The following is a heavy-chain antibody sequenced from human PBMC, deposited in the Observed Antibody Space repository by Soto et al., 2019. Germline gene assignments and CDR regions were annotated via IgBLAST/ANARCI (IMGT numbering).Heavy chain of an antibody. CDR3: ARDQYDFWSGSDPYYYYYGMDV. D-gene: IGHD3-3*01. J-gene: IGHJ6*02. CDR2: ISAYNDNT. V-gene: IGHV1-18*01. CDR1: GYTFTSYG. Sequence: GASVKVSCKASGYTFTSYGISWVRQAPGQGLEWMGWISAYNDNTNYAQKLQGRVTMTTDTSTSTAYMELRSLRSDDTAVYYCARDQYDFWSGSDPYYYYYGMDVWGQGTTVTVSS.